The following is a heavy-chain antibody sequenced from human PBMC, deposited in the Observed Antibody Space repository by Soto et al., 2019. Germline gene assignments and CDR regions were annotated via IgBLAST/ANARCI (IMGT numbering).Heavy chain of an antibody. V-gene: IGHV3-7*04. CDR3: ARAWGYCSSTSCYAPRAGAFDI. D-gene: IGHD2-2*01. Sequence: GGSLRLSCAASGFTFSSYWMSWVRQAPGKGLEWVANIKQDGSEKNYVDSVKGRFTISRDNAKNSLYLQMNSLRAEDTAVYYCARAWGYCSSTSCYAPRAGAFDIWGQGTMVTVSS. CDR2: IKQDGSEK. J-gene: IGHJ3*02. CDR1: GFTFSSYW.